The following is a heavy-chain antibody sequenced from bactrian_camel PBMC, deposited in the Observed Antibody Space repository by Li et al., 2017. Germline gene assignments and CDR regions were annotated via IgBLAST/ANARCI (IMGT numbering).Heavy chain of an antibody. D-gene: IGHD6*01. CDR1: GHTDWDLC. J-gene: IGHJ6*01. V-gene: IGHV3S54*01. CDR2: INSGGTLR. CDR3: AAGKVRESCMEWYFSGKPPGMAEFGY. Sequence: HVQLVESGGGSVQSGRSLRLACAGSGHTDWDLCMGWFRQAPGKEREAVATINSGGTLRYRANFVQDRFTISRDNTKNTVYLQLNSLKPEDTGMYYCAAGKVRESCMEWYFSGKPPGMAEFGYWGQGTQVTVS.